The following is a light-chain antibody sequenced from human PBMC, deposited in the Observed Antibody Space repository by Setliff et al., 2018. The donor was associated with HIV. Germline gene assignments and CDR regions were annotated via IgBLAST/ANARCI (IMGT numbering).Light chain of an antibody. CDR3: SSYATSSIPYV. J-gene: IGLJ1*01. CDR1: TSDIAAFKY. CDR2: EVS. Sequence: QSALAQTASVSGSPGQSITIACTGTTSDIAAFKYISWYQQHPGTAPKLIIYEVSNRPSGVSYRFSGSKSGNTASLTISGLQAEDEADYYCSSYATSSIPYVFGTGTKATVL. V-gene: IGLV2-14*03.